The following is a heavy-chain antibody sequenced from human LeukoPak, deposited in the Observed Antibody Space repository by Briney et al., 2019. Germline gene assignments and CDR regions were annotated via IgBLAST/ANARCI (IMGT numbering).Heavy chain of an antibody. CDR1: GGSFSGYY. CDR3: ARDPGSGWTDYFDY. J-gene: IGHJ4*02. Sequence: SETLSLTCAVYGGSFSGYYWSWIRQPPGKGLEWIGSIYYSGSTYYNPSLKSRVTISVDTSKNQFSLKLSSVTAADTAVYYCARDPGSGWTDYFDYWGQGTLVTVSS. D-gene: IGHD6-19*01. CDR2: IYYSGST. V-gene: IGHV4-34*01.